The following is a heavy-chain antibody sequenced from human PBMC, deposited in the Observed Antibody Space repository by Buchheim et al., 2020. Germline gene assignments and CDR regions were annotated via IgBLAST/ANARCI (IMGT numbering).Heavy chain of an antibody. CDR3: ARDGLTAANTLDI. Sequence: VLLVESGGGVVQSGRTLRLSCVGSGFKFRTFAMHWVRQAPGKGLEWVAVISDDGNSKYYGDSVKGRTTISRDNSKNNVSLEIQSLKGEDTAAYYCARDGLTAANTLDIWGQGT. CDR2: ISDDGNSK. CDR1: GFKFRTFA. D-gene: IGHD4/OR15-4a*01. J-gene: IGHJ3*02. V-gene: IGHV3-30*03.